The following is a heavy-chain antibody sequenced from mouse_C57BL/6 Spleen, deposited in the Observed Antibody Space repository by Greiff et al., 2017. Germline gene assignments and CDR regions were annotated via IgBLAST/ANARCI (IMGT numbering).Heavy chain of an antibody. V-gene: IGHV5-6*01. CDR2: ISSGGSYT. CDR3: ARLSLSGGDRYYFDY. Sequence: EVQGVESGGDLVKPGGSLKLSCAASGFTFSSYGMSWVRQTPDKRLEWVATISSGGSYTYYPDSVKGRFTISRDNAKNTLYLQMSSLTSEDTAMYYCARLSLSGGDRYYFDYWGQGTTLTVSS. CDR1: GFTFSSYG. D-gene: IGHD6-2*01. J-gene: IGHJ2*01.